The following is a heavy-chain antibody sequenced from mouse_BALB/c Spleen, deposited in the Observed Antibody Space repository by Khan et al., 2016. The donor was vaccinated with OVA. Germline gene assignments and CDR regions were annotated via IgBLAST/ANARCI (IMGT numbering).Heavy chain of an antibody. CDR1: GFTFSTYG. J-gene: IGHJ3*01. V-gene: IGHV5-6*01. CDR3: TRLAYYYNSEGFAY. D-gene: IGHD1-1*01. Sequence: EVHLVESGGDLVKPGGSLKLSCATSGFTFSTYGMSWVRQTPDKRLEWVAAISSGGSYTYYPGSVKGRFTISRDNANNNLYLQMSSLKSEDTAIYYCTRLAYYYNSEGFAYWGQGTLVTVSA. CDR2: ISSGGSYT.